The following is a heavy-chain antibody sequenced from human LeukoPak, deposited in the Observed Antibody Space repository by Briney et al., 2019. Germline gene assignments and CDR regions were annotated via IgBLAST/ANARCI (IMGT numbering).Heavy chain of an antibody. CDR2: IYPGDSDT. CDR3: AREANPRRFDY. V-gene: IGHV5-51*01. D-gene: IGHD4/OR15-4a*01. CDR1: GYSFTSYW. J-gene: IGHJ4*02. Sequence: GESLKISCKGSGYSFTSYWIGWVRQMPGKGLEWMGIIYPGDSDTRYSPSFQGQVTISADKSISTAYMELSRLRSDDTAVYYCAREANPRRFDYWGQGTLVTVSS.